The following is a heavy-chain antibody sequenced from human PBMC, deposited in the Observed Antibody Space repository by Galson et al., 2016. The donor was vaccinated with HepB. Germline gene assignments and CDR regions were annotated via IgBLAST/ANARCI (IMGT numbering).Heavy chain of an antibody. CDR2: IFETGAT. D-gene: IGHD1-1*01. V-gene: IGHV4-31*02. J-gene: IGHJ5*02. CDR3: ARVSLRTTSGLITQGRWFDP. CDR1: SISSGGYY. Sequence: SISSGGYYWSWIRQRPGQGLEWIGYIFETGATYYNAALKSRLTISADTSKNQVSLNVNSVTAADTAVYFCARVSLRTTSGLITQGRWFDPWGQGTLVTVSS.